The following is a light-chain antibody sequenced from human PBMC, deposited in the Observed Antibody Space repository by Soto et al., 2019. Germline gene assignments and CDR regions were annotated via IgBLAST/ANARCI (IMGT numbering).Light chain of an antibody. J-gene: IGKJ4*01. CDR3: QQRSNWPRLT. V-gene: IGKV3-11*01. Sequence: EIVLTQSPATLSLSPGERATLSCRASQSVSSYLAWYQHKPGQCRQHLIYAASNRATGIPSRFSGSGSGTDFPLTISSLEPEDFGVYYCQQRSNWPRLTFGGGTKVEIK. CDR2: AAS. CDR1: QSVSSY.